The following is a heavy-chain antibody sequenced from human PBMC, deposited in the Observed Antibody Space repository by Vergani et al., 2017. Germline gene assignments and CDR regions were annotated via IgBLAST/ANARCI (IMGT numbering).Heavy chain of an antibody. CDR2: IYHSGGA. D-gene: IGHD3-9*01. CDR1: GYSISSGYY. Sequence: QVQLQESGPALVKPSETLSLTCTVSGYSISSGYYWGWIRQPPGKGLEWIGSIYHSGGAYDNPSLMGRVTISVVTSKNQFSLEVTSVTAADSAIYFCARTESFILRYFHWALWGQGTLVTVSS. J-gene: IGHJ4*02. V-gene: IGHV4-38-2*02. CDR3: ARTESFILRYFHWAL.